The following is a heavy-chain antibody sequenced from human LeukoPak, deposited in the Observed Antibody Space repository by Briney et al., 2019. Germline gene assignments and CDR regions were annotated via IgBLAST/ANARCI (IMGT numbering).Heavy chain of an antibody. Sequence: PGGSLRLSCAASGFTFSSYGMHWVRQAPGKGLEWVAVISYDGSNKYYADSVKGRFTISRDNSKNTLFLQMNSLRAEDTAVYYCAKAMYYYDSSGFNFPGDWGRGTLVTVSS. J-gene: IGHJ4*02. D-gene: IGHD3-22*01. CDR3: AKAMYYYDSSGFNFPGD. CDR1: GFTFSSYG. CDR2: ISYDGSNK. V-gene: IGHV3-30*18.